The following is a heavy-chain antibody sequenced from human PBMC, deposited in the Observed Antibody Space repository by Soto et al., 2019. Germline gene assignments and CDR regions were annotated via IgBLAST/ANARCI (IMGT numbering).Heavy chain of an antibody. V-gene: IGHV4-34*01. D-gene: IGHD2-2*01. Sequence: QVQLQQWGAGLLKPSETLSLTCAVYGGSFSGYYWSWIRQPPGKGLEWIGEINHSGSTNYNPSLKSRVTISVDTSKNQFSLKLSSVTAADTAVYYCARGPMEDIVVVPAAMDYWGQGTLVTFSS. CDR3: ARGPMEDIVVVPAAMDY. CDR2: INHSGST. CDR1: GGSFSGYY. J-gene: IGHJ4*02.